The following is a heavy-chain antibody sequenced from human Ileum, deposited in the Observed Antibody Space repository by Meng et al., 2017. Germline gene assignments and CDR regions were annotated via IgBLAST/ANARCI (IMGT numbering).Heavy chain of an antibody. Sequence: QGQLHESGPGLVRPSGTLSLTCAVSSGSISSNTYWSWVRQPPGKGLEWIGQISHSGSAYYNPSLKSRVTMSVDKSKSQFSLMLTSVTAADTAIYYCARHGGYSQDFWGQGTLVTVSS. CDR2: ISHSGSA. D-gene: IGHD4-23*01. CDR1: SGSISSNTY. CDR3: ARHGGYSQDF. J-gene: IGHJ4*02. V-gene: IGHV4-4*02.